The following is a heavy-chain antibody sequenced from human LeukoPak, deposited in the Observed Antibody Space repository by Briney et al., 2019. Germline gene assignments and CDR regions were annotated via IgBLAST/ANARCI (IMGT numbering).Heavy chain of an antibody. Sequence: PGGSLRLSCAASGFTFDDYAMHWVRQAPGKGLEWVSGISWNSGSIGYADSVKGRFTISGDNAKNSLYLQMNSLRAEDMALYYCAKGGSSGWYFDYWGQGTLVTVSS. CDR3: AKGGSSGWYFDY. D-gene: IGHD6-19*01. V-gene: IGHV3-9*03. J-gene: IGHJ4*02. CDR1: GFTFDDYA. CDR2: ISWNSGSI.